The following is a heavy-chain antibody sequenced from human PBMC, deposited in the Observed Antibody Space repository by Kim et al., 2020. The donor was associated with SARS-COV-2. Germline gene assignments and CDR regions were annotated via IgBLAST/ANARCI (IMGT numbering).Heavy chain of an antibody. CDR3: ARDPTFSTVTTLDVWFDP. CDR2: INSDGSST. J-gene: IGHJ5*02. CDR1: GFTFSSYW. D-gene: IGHD4-17*01. V-gene: IGHV3-74*01. Sequence: GGSLRLSCAASGFTFSSYWMHWVRQAPGKGLVWVSRINSDGSSTSYADSVKGRFTISRDNAKNTLYLQMNSLRAEDTAVYYCARDPTFSTVTTLDVWFDPWGQGTMVIV.